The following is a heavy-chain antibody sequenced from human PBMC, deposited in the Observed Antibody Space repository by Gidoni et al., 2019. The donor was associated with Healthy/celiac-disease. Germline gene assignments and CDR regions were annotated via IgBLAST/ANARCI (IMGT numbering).Heavy chain of an antibody. Sequence: QVQLVQSGAEVKKPGASVKVSCKASGYTFTSYDINWVRRATGQGLEGMGWMNPNSGNTGYAQKFQGRVTMTRNTSISTAYIELSSLRSEDTAVYYCARGNRVAAAVFDYWGQGTLVTVSS. CDR1: GYTFTSYD. CDR3: ARGNRVAAAVFDY. D-gene: IGHD6-13*01. J-gene: IGHJ4*02. V-gene: IGHV1-8*01. CDR2: MNPNSGNT.